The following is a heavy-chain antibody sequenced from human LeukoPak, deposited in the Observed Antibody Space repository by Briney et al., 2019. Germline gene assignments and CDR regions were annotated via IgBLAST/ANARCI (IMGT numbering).Heavy chain of an antibody. CDR1: VFPFSSYW. J-gene: IGHJ3*02. D-gene: IGHD3-22*01. CDR2: TYTGGNS. V-gene: IGHV3-53*01. CDR3: ARGGRGSAAVVAPRSFDI. Sequence: GGSLRLSCVASVFPFSSYWMTWVRQAPGKGLEWVSVTYTGGNSYYADSVKGRFIISRDISKNTLYLQMNSLRAEDSALYYCARGGRGSAAVVAPRSFDIWGQGTMVTVSS.